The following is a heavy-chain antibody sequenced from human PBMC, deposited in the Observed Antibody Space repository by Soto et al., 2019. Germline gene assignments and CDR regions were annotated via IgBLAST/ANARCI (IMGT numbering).Heavy chain of an antibody. CDR3: AREDYGGYYYYGMDV. V-gene: IGHV4-59*01. D-gene: IGHD4-17*01. CDR2: IYYSGST. CDR1: GGSIISYY. Sequence: ASETLSLTCTVSGGSIISYYWSWMRQPPGKGLEWIGYIYYSGSTNYNPSLKSRVTISVDTSKNQFSLKLSSVTAADTAVYYCAREDYGGYYYYGMDVWGQGTTVTVS. J-gene: IGHJ6*02.